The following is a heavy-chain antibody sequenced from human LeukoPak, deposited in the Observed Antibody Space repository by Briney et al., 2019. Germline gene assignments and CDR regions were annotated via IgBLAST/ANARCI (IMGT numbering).Heavy chain of an antibody. V-gene: IGHV3-53*01. CDR2: IYSEGST. CDR1: GFTVSSNY. J-gene: IGHJ4*02. D-gene: IGHD5-24*01. CDR3: ARSLRGYNYLIDY. Sequence: GGSLRLSCAASGFTVSSNYMSSVRQAPGKGLEWVSVIYSEGSTYYADSVQGRFTISRDNSKNTLYLQINSLRAEDTAVYYCARSLRGYNYLIDYWGQGTLVTVSS.